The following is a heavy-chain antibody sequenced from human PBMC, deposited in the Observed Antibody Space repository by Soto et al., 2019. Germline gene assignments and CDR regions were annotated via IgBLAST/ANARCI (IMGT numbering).Heavy chain of an antibody. CDR3: ASSPGDYYDSSGYGIDY. D-gene: IGHD3-22*01. J-gene: IGHJ4*02. CDR1: GGSISSSSYY. Sequence: SETLSLTCTVSGGSISSSSYYWGWIRQPPGKGLEWIGSIYYSGSTYYNPSLKSRVTISVDTSKNQFPLKLSSVTAADTAVYYCASSPGDYYDSSGYGIDYWGQGTLVTVSS. CDR2: IYYSGST. V-gene: IGHV4-39*01.